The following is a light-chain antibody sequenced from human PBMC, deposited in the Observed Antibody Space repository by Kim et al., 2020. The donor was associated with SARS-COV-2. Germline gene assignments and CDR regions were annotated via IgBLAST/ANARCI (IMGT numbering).Light chain of an antibody. CDR3: QNYHSAPGP. CDR1: QDISNY. Sequence: ASVGDRVTITCRASQDISNYLAWYQQKPGKVPKLLIYAASTLQSGVPSRFSGSGSGTDFTLTISSLQPEDVAIYYCQNYHSAPGPFGQGTKVDIK. J-gene: IGKJ1*01. V-gene: IGKV1-27*01. CDR2: AAS.